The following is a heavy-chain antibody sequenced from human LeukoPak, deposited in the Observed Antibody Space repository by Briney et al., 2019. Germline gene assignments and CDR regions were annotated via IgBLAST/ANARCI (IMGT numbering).Heavy chain of an antibody. D-gene: IGHD6-6*01. J-gene: IGHJ5*02. Sequence: SETLSLTCTVSGGSLSSSSYYWGWIRQPPGKGLEWIGSIYYSGSTYYNPSLKTRVTISVDTSKNQFSLKLSSVTAADTAVYYCVSGPEYSSSPVNNWFDPWGQGTLVTVSS. CDR1: GGSLSSSSYY. CDR2: IYYSGST. V-gene: IGHV4-39*01. CDR3: VSGPEYSSSPVNNWFDP.